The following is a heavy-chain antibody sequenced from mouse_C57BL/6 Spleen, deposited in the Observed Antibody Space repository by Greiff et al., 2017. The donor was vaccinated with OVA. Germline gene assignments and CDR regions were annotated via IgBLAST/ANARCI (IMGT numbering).Heavy chain of an antibody. CDR2: INPNYGTT. CDR3: ARGGYYVAY. Sequence: EVQLQQSGPELVKPGASVKISCKASGYTFTDYNMNWVKQSNGQSLEWIGVINPNYGTTSYNQKFKGKATLTADKSSSTAYMQLNSLTSEDSAVYYGARGGYYVAYWGQGTLVTVSA. CDR1: GYTFTDYN. D-gene: IGHD2-3*01. J-gene: IGHJ3*01. V-gene: IGHV1-39*01.